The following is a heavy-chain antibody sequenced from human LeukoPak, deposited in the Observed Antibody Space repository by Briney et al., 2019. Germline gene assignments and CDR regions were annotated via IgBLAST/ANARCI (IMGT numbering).Heavy chain of an antibody. V-gene: IGHV3-23*01. D-gene: IGHD3-22*01. Sequence: GASLRLSCAASGFTFSSYAMSWVRQAPGKGLEWVSDISGSGGSTYYADSVKGRFTISRDNSKNTLYLQMNSLRAEDTAVYYCAKEGLFGVVVSYFDYWGQGALVTVSS. CDR1: GFTFSSYA. CDR2: ISGSGGST. CDR3: AKEGLFGVVVSYFDY. J-gene: IGHJ4*02.